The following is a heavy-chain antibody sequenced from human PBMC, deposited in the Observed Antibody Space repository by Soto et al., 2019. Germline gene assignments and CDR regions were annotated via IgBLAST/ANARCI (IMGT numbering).Heavy chain of an antibody. CDR2: IYYNGNT. D-gene: IGHD2-2*01. CDR1: GGSISSTTYY. CDR3: ARHTWGRQRGWFDP. V-gene: IGHV4-39*01. J-gene: IGHJ5*02. Sequence: QLLESGPGLVKPSETLSLTCTVSGGSISSTTYYWGWIRQPLGKGLEWIGSIYYNGNTFYNPSLKSQVTISIDTSKNQCSLKLSSVTAADTAVYYCARHTWGRQRGWFDPWGQGTPVTVSS.